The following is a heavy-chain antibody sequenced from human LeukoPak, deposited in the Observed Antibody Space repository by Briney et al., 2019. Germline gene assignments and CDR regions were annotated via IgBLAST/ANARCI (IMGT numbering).Heavy chain of an antibody. D-gene: IGHD6-13*01. Sequence: GGSLRLSCAASGFTFSSYSMNWVRQAPGKGLEWVSSISSSSSYIYYADSVKGRFTISRDNAKNSLYLQMNSLRAEDTAVYYCARDQIPLAAGDGWFDPWGQGTLVTVSS. CDR3: ARDQIPLAAGDGWFDP. CDR1: GFTFSSYS. V-gene: IGHV3-21*01. J-gene: IGHJ5*02. CDR2: ISSSSSYI.